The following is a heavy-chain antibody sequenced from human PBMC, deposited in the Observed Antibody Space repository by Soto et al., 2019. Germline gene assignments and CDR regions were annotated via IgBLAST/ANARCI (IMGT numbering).Heavy chain of an antibody. Sequence: SETLSLTCTVSGGSISSYYWSWIRQSPGKGLEWIGNIYYSGSTNYNPSLKSRVTISVDSSKNHFSLNLTSVTAADTALYYCAISFQYDYTGAYSDYWGQGTLVTVSS. J-gene: IGHJ4*02. CDR1: GGSISSYY. CDR2: IYYSGST. CDR3: AISFQYDYTGAYSDY. V-gene: IGHV4-59*08. D-gene: IGHD2-8*02.